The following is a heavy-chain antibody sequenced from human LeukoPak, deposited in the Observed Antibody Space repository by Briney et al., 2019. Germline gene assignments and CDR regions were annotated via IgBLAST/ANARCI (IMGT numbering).Heavy chain of an antibody. CDR1: RFSFSTYS. Sequence: GGALTLSCAASRFSFSTYSMVWVRQAPEKGLEGVSSISTSRTYIDYADSVKGRFTISRDNARNSLYLQMNSLRAEDTAVYYCARHVPFTGNDFGGFDYWGQGTLVTVSS. V-gene: IGHV3-21*01. CDR3: ARHVPFTGNDFGGFDY. CDR2: ISTSRTYI. D-gene: IGHD3-16*01. J-gene: IGHJ4*02.